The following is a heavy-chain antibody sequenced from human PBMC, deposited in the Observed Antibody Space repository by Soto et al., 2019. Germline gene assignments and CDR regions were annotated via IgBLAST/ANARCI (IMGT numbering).Heavy chain of an antibody. CDR2: ISKDGLDR. Sequence: HPGGSLRLSCVVSGFTFSDCGMHWVRQSPGEGLAWVASISKDGLDRYYSESVKGCFTISRDDSKNTVFLQMNSLKVEDTAAYFCASPREGQWLVFDHWGQRTLVTVSS. D-gene: IGHD6-19*01. CDR3: ASPREGQWLVFDH. CDR1: GFTFSDCG. J-gene: IGHJ4*02. V-gene: IGHV3-30*19.